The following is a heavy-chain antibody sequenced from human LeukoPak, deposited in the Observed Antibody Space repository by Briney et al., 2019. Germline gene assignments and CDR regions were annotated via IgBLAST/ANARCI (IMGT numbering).Heavy chain of an antibody. D-gene: IGHD4-17*01. Sequence: GASVKVSCKASGYTFTGYYMHLVRQAPGQGLEWMGWINPNSGGTNYAQKFQGRVTMTRDTSISTAYMELRSLRSDDTAVYYCARGAMTTVTMPYYYYYGMDVWGQGTTVTVSS. V-gene: IGHV1-2*02. J-gene: IGHJ6*02. CDR2: INPNSGGT. CDR1: GYTFTGYY. CDR3: ARGAMTTVTMPYYYYYGMDV.